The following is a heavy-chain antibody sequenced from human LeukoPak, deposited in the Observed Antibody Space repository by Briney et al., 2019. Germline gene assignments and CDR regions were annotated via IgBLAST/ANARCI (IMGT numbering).Heavy chain of an antibody. CDR2: ISGSGGST. CDR3: ARVRYSDSSVLTRKRSYYFDY. D-gene: IGHD3-22*01. J-gene: IGHJ4*02. V-gene: IGHV3-23*01. Sequence: PGGSPRLSCAASGFTFSSYAMSWVRQAPGKGLEWVSAISGSGGSTYYADSVKGRFTISRDNSKNTLYLQMNSLRAEDTAVYYCARVRYSDSSVLTRKRSYYFDYWGQGTLVTVSS. CDR1: GFTFSSYA.